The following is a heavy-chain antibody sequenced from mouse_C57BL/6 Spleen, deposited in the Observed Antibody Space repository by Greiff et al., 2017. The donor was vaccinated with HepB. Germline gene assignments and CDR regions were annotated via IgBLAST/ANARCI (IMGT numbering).Heavy chain of an antibody. CDR1: GFTFSDYG. Sequence: VQLKESGGGLVKPGGSLKLSCAASGFTFSDYGMHWVRQAPEKGLEWVAYISSGSSTIYYADTVKGRFTISRDNAKNTLFLQMTSLRCEDTAMYYCARPDYLDYWGQGTTLTVSS. CDR2: ISSGSSTI. J-gene: IGHJ2*01. CDR3: ARPDYLDY. V-gene: IGHV5-17*01.